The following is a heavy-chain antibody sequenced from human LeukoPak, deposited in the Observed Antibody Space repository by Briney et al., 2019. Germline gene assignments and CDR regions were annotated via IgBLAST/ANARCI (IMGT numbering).Heavy chain of an antibody. V-gene: IGHV5-51*01. CDR1: GYSFTSYW. D-gene: IGHD6-13*01. J-gene: IGHJ4*02. Sequence: GEPLKIPCKGSGYSFTSYWIGWVRQMPGKGLEWMGIIYPGDSDTRYSPSFQGQVTISADKSISTAYLQWSSLKASDTAMYYCASRKSGYSSSWSREYYFDYWGQGTLVTVSS. CDR3: ASRKSGYSSSWSREYYFDY. CDR2: IYPGDSDT.